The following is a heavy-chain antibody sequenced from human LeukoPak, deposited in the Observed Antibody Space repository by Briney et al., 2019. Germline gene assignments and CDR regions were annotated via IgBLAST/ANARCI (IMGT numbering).Heavy chain of an antibody. V-gene: IGHV3-53*01. J-gene: IGHJ4*02. CDR1: GFPLRSKY. CDR2: IYSGGST. D-gene: IGHD3-3*01. Sequence: GSLEPFFGAPGFPLRSKYKKRVRQAPGKGVGWVSVIYSGGSTYYADSVKGRFTISRDNSKNTLYLQMNSLRAEDTAVYYCARPYYDFWPVDYWGQGTLVSVSS. CDR3: ARPYYDFWPVDY.